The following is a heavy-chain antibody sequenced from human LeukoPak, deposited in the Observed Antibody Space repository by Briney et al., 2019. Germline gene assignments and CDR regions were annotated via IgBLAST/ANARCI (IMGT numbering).Heavy chain of an antibody. CDR2: FSASATNT. CDR1: GFTFTRYA. Sequence: PGGSLRLSCAASGFTFTRYAMSGVRQAPGKGLEGVLGFSASATNTYYTVSVKGRFTISRDNSQNTLYLQMNSLTADDTAVYYCAKWGADWGYYFYHYGLDVWGQGTTVTVSS. J-gene: IGHJ6*02. V-gene: IGHV3-23*01. D-gene: IGHD7-27*01. CDR3: AKWGADWGYYFYHYGLDV.